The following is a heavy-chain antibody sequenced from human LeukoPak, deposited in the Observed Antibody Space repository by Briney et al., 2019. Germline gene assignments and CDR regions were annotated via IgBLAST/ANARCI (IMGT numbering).Heavy chain of an antibody. Sequence: SETLSLTCTVSGGSISSYYWSWIRQPPGKGLEWIGYIYYSGSTNYNPSLKSRVTISVDTSKNQFSLKLSSVTAADTAVYYCATAAAGGYAGYYWGQGTLVTVSS. V-gene: IGHV4-59*01. J-gene: IGHJ4*02. D-gene: IGHD5-12*01. CDR2: IYYSGST. CDR3: ATAAAGGYAGYY. CDR1: GGSISSYY.